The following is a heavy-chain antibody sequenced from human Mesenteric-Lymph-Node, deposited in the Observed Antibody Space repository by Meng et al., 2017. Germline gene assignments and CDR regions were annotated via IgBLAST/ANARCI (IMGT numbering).Heavy chain of an antibody. D-gene: IGHD6-19*01. J-gene: IGHJ4*02. CDR2: IYYSGST. V-gene: IGHV4-31*03. CDR1: GGSVRSGGYY. CDR3: ARVSSGWDYFDY. Sequence: QVQLQESGPGLVKPSQTLSLTCTVSGGSVRSGGYYWTWIRQHPGKGLEWFGHIYYSGSTFYNPSLKRRVIISIDTSKNQFSLNLRSVTAADTAVYYCARVSSGWDYFDYWGQGTLVTVSS.